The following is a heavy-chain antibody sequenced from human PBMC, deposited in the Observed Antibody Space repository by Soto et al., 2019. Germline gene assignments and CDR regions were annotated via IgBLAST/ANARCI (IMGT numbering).Heavy chain of an antibody. Sequence: KPSETLSLTCAVYGGSFSGYYWSWIRQLPGKGLEWIGEINHSGSTNYNPSLKSRVTISVDTSKNQFSLKLSSVTAAGTAVYYCARWPAFLSGYYRWFGPWGQGTLVTVSS. D-gene: IGHD3-3*01. CDR2: INHSGST. CDR1: GGSFSGYY. J-gene: IGHJ5*02. V-gene: IGHV4-34*01. CDR3: ARWPAFLSGYYRWFGP.